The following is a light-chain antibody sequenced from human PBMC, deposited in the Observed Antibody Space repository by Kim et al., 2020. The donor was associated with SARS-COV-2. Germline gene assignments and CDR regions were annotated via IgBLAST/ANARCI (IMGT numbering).Light chain of an antibody. CDR3: QQYGSSSYT. J-gene: IGKJ2*01. CDR1: QSVRSTH. CDR2: GAS. Sequence: EIVLTQSPGTLSLSPGEKATLSCRASQSVRSTHLAWYQQKPGQSPRLLIYGASSRATGIPDRFSGSGSGTDFTLTISRLEPEDFAVYYCQQYGSSSYTFGQGTKVDIK. V-gene: IGKV3-20*01.